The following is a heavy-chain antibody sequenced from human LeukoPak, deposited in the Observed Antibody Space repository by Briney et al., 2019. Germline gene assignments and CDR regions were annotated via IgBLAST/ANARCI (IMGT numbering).Heavy chain of an antibody. CDR1: GGSISSYY. CDR2: IYYSGST. Sequence: SETLSLTCTVSGGSISSYYWSWLRQPPGKGLEWIGYIYYSGSTNYNPSLKSRVTISVDTSKNQFSLKLSSVTAADTAVYYCARDRLRYCSSTSCIDAFDIWGQGTMVTVSS. J-gene: IGHJ3*02. D-gene: IGHD2-2*01. CDR3: ARDRLRYCSSTSCIDAFDI. V-gene: IGHV4-59*01.